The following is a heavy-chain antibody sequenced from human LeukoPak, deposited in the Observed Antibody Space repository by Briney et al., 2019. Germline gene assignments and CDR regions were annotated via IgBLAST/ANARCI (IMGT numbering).Heavy chain of an antibody. V-gene: IGHV3-48*03. D-gene: IGHD3-10*01. CDR1: GFTFSSYE. CDR3: ARGYGSGSSHIDY. CDR2: ISSSGSII. Sequence: GGSVRLSCAASGFTFSSYEMNWVRQAPGKGLEWVSYISSSGSIIYYADSVKGRFTISRDNAKNSMYLQMNSLRAEDTAVYYCARGYGSGSSHIDYWGQGTLVTVSS. J-gene: IGHJ4*02.